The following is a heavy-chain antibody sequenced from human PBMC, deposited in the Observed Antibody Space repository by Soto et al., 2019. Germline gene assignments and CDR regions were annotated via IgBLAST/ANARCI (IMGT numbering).Heavy chain of an antibody. V-gene: IGHV4-39*01. CDR3: ARRWFKALRGGNYDILTGYLGEDNWFDP. D-gene: IGHD3-9*01. CDR1: GGSISSSSYY. J-gene: IGHJ5*02. CDR2: IYYSGST. Sequence: QLQLQESGPGLVKPSETLSLTCTVSGGSISSSSYYWGWIRQPPGKGLEWIGSIYYSGSTYYNPSLKSRVTISVDTSKNQFSLKLSSVTAADTAVYYCARRWFKALRGGNYDILTGYLGEDNWFDPWGQGTLVTVSS.